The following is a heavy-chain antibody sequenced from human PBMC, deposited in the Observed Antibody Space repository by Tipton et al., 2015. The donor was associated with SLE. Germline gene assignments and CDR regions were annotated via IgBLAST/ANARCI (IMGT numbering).Heavy chain of an antibody. V-gene: IGHV4-59*01. CDR1: AGSTSKSY. CDR3: ARGLKNSNYYYYYYMDV. J-gene: IGHJ6*03. D-gene: IGHD2/OR15-2a*01. Sequence: TLSLTCTVSAGSTSKSYWSWIRQSPGKGLEWIGYIYYSGSTNYNPSLKSRVTISVDTSKNQFSLKLSAVTAADTAVYYCARGLKNSNYYYYYYMDVWGKGTTVTVSS. CDR2: IYYSGST.